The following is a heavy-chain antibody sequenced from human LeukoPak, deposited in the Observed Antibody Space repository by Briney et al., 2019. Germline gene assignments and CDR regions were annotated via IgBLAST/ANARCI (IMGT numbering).Heavy chain of an antibody. CDR2: IYHSGST. J-gene: IGHJ5*02. Sequence: PSQTLSLTCTVSGGSISSGGYYWSWIRQPPGKGLEWIGYIYHSGSTYYNPSLKSRVTISVDRSKNQFSLKLSSVTAADTAVYYCARLIAANNWFDPWGQGTLVTVSS. D-gene: IGHD6-6*01. V-gene: IGHV4-30-2*01. CDR1: GGSISSGGYY. CDR3: ARLIAANNWFDP.